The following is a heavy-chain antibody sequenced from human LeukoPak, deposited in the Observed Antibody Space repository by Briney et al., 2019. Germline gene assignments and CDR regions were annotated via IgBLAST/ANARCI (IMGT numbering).Heavy chain of an antibody. CDR1: GYTFTSYA. CDR3: AREASSTIGYYFDY. V-gene: IGHV1-3*03. CDR2: INAGSGNT. D-gene: IGHD1-26*01. Sequence: ASVKVSCKASGYTFTSYAMHWVRQAPGQRLEWMGWINAGSGNTKYSQEFQGRVTITRDTSASTAYMELSSLRSEDTAVYYCAREASSTIGYYFDYWGQGTLVTVSS. J-gene: IGHJ4*02.